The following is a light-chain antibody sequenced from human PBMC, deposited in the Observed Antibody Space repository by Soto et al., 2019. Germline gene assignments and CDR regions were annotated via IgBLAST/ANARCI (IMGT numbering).Light chain of an antibody. CDR2: GAS. J-gene: IGKJ2*01. Sequence: EIVLTQSPGTLSLSPGERATLSCRASQSVRSNYLAWYQQKPGQAPRLLIYGASSRATGIPDRFSGTGSGTDFILTISRLEPEDFAVYYCQQYGGSPYTFGQGTKLEMK. V-gene: IGKV3-20*01. CDR1: QSVRSNY. CDR3: QQYGGSPYT.